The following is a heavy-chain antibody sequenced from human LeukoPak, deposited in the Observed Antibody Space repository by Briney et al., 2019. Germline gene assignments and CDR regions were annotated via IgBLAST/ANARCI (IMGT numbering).Heavy chain of an antibody. CDR3: ARSFKATYYYDSSGYDGFDI. CDR2: INRDGSRT. J-gene: IGHJ3*02. V-gene: IGHV3-74*01. CDR1: GFTCSSYW. Sequence: GGSLRLSCAASGFTCSSYWMSWVRQAPRKGLVWVSRINRDGSRTSYADFVKGRFTISRDNAKNTLYLQMNSLRAEDTAVYYCARSFKATYYYDSSGYDGFDIWGQGTMVTVSS. D-gene: IGHD3-22*01.